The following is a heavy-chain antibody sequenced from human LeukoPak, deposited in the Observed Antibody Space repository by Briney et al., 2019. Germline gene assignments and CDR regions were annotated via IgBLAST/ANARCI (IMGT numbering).Heavy chain of an antibody. Sequence: SETLSLTCTVSGGSISSSSFFWGWIRQPPGKGLEWIGSIYYSGTTYYTPSLKSRVTISVDTSKNQFSLKLSSVTAADTAVYYCARHAGYSGFDLAIGAFDIWGQGTMVTVSS. V-gene: IGHV4-39*01. CDR2: IYYSGTT. CDR3: ARHAGYSGFDLAIGAFDI. D-gene: IGHD5-12*01. J-gene: IGHJ3*02. CDR1: GGSISSSSFF.